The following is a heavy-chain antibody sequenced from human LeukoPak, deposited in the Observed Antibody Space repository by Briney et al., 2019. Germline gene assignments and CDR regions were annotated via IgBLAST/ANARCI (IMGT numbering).Heavy chain of an antibody. CDR2: MRSKTYGGTT. J-gene: IGHJ3*01. Sequence: GGSLRLSCTASGFTFGDYAMSWVRQAPGKGLEWVGFMRSKTYGGTTEYAASVKGRFTISRDDGKSIAYLQMNSLKTEDTAMYYCTRDLTDGTPWGQGTMVTVSS. D-gene: IGHD2-15*01. CDR3: TRDLTDGTP. V-gene: IGHV3-49*04. CDR1: GFTFGDYA.